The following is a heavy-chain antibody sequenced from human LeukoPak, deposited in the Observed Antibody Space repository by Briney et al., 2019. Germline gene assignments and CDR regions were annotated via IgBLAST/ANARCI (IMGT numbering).Heavy chain of an antibody. D-gene: IGHD6-13*01. CDR3: ARDRASSSWPYYYYYMDV. J-gene: IGHJ6*03. Sequence: TLSLTCTVSGGSISSGSYYWSWIRQPAGKGLEWIGRIYTSGSTNYNPSLKSRVTISVDTSKNQFSLKLSSVTAADTAVYYCARDRASSSWPYYYYYMDVWGKGTTVTISS. CDR2: IYTSGST. V-gene: IGHV4-61*02. CDR1: GGSISSGSYY.